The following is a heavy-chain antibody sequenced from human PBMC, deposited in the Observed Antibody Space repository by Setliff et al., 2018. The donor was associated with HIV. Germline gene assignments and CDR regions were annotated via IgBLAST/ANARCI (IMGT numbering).Heavy chain of an antibody. CDR3: ARREAECFDNKCYAGLRGA. D-gene: IGHD2-15*01. CDR1: GFTVSSSY. CDR2: IYSDGNT. V-gene: IGHV3-66*02. Sequence: GGSLRLSCAVSGFTVSSSYMTWVRQAPGKGLEWVSVIYSDGNTFYADSVKGRFSISRDNSKNTLSLQMNSLRSEDTALYYCARREAECFDNKCYAGLRGAWGQGTLVTVSS. J-gene: IGHJ4*02.